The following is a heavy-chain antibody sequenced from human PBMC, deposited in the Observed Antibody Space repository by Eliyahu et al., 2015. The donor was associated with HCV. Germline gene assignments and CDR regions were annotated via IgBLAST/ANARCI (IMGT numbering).Heavy chain of an antibody. CDR1: GFTFSKAW. V-gene: IGHV3-15*01. CDR3: TTGAPGGFDYYLDV. J-gene: IGHJ6*03. CDR2: IKSKTDGGTT. Sequence: EVQLVESGGGLVKPGGSLRLSXAAXGFTFSKAWMXWVRQAPGKGLGWIGRIKSKTDGGTTDYAAPVKGRFTISRDDSKSTLYLQMNSLKTEDTAVYYCTTGAPGGFDYYLDVWGQGTTVTVSS. D-gene: IGHD3-10*01.